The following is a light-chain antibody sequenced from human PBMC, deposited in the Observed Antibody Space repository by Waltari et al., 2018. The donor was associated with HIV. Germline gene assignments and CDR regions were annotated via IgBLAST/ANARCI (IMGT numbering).Light chain of an antibody. J-gene: IGLJ3*02. CDR3: ASWDDSLRNWV. V-gene: IGLV1-47*01. Sequence: QSVLTHPPSASGTPGQRVTITCSGSSSNIGDTYVYWYQQPPGTAPKLLIYRNYQRPSGVPDRFSGSKSGTSASLAIRGLRSEDEGDFYCASWDDSLRNWVFGGGTKLTVL. CDR1: SSNIGDTY. CDR2: RNY.